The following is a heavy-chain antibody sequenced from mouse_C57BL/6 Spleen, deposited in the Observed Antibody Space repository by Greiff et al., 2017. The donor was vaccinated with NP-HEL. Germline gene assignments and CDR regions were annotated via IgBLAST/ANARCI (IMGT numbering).Heavy chain of an antibody. V-gene: IGHV1-15*01. Sequence: QVQLQQSGAELVRPGASVTLSCKAPGYTFTDYEMHWVKQTPVHGLEWIGAIDPETGGTAYNQKFKGKAILTADKSSSTAYMGLRSRTSEDSAVYYCTRGSTTVVATGYVDYWGQGTTLTVSS. J-gene: IGHJ2*01. D-gene: IGHD1-1*01. CDR1: GYTFTDYE. CDR3: TRGSTTVVATGYVDY. CDR2: IDPETGGT.